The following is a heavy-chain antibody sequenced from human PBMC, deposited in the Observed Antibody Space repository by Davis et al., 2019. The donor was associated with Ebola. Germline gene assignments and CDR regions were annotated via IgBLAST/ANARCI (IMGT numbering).Heavy chain of an antibody. CDR1: GYTFTSYD. CDR2: IIPIFGTA. CDR3: ARGDSSGYMGWYFDL. Sequence: SVKVSCKASGYTFTSYDINWVRQATGQGLEWMGGIIPIFGTANYAQKFQGRVTITADESASTAYMELSSLRSEDTAVYYCARGDSSGYMGWYFDLWGRGTLVTVSS. J-gene: IGHJ2*01. V-gene: IGHV1-69*13. D-gene: IGHD3-22*01.